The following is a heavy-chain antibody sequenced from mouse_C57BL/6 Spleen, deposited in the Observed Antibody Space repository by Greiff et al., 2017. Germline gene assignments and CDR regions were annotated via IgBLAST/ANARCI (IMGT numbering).Heavy chain of an antibody. CDR2: IYPRDGST. CDR1: GYTFTDHT. J-gene: IGHJ1*03. D-gene: IGHD1-1*01. V-gene: IGHV1-78*01. CDR3: ARGDYYGSSYYWYFDV. Sequence: VQRVESDAELVKPGASVKISCKVSGYTFTDHTIHWMKQRPEQGLEWIGYIYPRDGSTKYNEKFKGKATLTADKSSSTAYMQLNSLTSEDSAVYFCARGDYYGSSYYWYFDVWGTGTTVTVSS.